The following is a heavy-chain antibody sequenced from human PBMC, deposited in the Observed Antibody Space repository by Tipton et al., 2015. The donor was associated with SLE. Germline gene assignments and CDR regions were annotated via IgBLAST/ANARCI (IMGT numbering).Heavy chain of an antibody. CDR2: INHTGNT. D-gene: IGHD3-16*01. V-gene: IGHV4-34*01. CDR3: TRGRPAHGGWFDP. J-gene: IGHJ5*02. Sequence: TLSLTCTVSGGSMRSYYWSWIRQPPGKGLEWIGEINHTGNTNYSPSLKSRVTISVDTSKNQFSLNLSSLTAADTAVYYCTRGRPAHGGWFDPWARGTVVTVSS. CDR1: GGSMRSYY.